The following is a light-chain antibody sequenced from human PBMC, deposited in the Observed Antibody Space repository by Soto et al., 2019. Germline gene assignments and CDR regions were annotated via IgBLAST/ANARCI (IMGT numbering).Light chain of an antibody. V-gene: IGKV3-20*01. CDR3: QQYGSSPGT. CDR1: QSVSSSY. Sequence: PGERVTLSCRASQSVSSSYLTWYQQKPGQAPRLLIYGASTRATSIPARFSGSGSGTDFTLTISSLEPEDFAVYYCQQYGSSPGTFGQGTKVDIK. CDR2: GAS. J-gene: IGKJ1*01.